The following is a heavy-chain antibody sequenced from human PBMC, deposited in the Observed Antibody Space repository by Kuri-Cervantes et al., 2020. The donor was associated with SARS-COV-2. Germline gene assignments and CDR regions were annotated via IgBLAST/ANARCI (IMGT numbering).Heavy chain of an antibody. Sequence: SETLSLTCTVSGGSISSSDNYFWGWIRQPPGKGLEWIATIHSGGNTYYNVSLRSRHTMSVDTSKNQFSLRLTSVTAADMAVYYCIAHPHGWVTGGGFWGQGTLVTVSS. CDR3: IAHPHGWVTGGGF. D-gene: IGHD6-19*01. CDR1: GGSISSSDNYF. CDR2: IHSGGNT. J-gene: IGHJ4*02. V-gene: IGHV4-39*03.